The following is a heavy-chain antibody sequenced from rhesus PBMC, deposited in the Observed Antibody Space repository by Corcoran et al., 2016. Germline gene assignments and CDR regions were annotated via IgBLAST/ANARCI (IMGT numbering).Heavy chain of an antibody. CDR2: SGGSSGST. V-gene: IGHV4S11*01. CDR1: GGSIRSNY. J-gene: IGHJ4*01. CDR3: AREVAASSFDY. Sequence: QVQLQDSVPELLKPSATLSLTCAVSGGSIRSNYWSWIRQPPGKGLEWLAYSGGSSGSTNYNPALTSRVTLSVDTSKNQLSRKLSSVTAADTAVYYCAREVAASSFDYWGQGVLVTVSS. D-gene: IGHD6-25*01.